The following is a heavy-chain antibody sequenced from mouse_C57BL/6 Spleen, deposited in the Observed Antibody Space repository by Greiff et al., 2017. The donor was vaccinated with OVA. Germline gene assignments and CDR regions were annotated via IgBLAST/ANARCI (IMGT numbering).Heavy chain of an antibody. CDR2: ISSGSSTI. D-gene: IGHD4-1*01. CDR1: GFTFSDYG. V-gene: IGHV5-17*01. Sequence: EVKLMESGGGLVKPGGSLKLSCAASGFTFSDYGMHWVRQAPEKGLEWVAYISSGSSTIYYADTVKGRFTISRDNAKNTLFLQMTSLRSEDTAMYYCARGGTGTLYYFDYWGQGTTLTVSS. CDR3: ARGGTGTLYYFDY. J-gene: IGHJ2*01.